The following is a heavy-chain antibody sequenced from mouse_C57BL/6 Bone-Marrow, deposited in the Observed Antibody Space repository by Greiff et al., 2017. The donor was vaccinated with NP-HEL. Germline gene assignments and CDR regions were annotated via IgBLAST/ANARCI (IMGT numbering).Heavy chain of an antibody. V-gene: IGHV5-12*01. Sequence: EVQRVESGGGLVQPGGSLKLSCAASGFTFSDYYMYWVRQTPEKRLEWVAYISNGGGSTYYPDTVKGRCTISRDNAKNTLYLQMSRLKSEDTAVYYCARRDYGSRGWYFDVWGTGTTVTVSS. D-gene: IGHD1-1*01. J-gene: IGHJ1*03. CDR3: ARRDYGSRGWYFDV. CDR1: GFTFSDYY. CDR2: ISNGGGST.